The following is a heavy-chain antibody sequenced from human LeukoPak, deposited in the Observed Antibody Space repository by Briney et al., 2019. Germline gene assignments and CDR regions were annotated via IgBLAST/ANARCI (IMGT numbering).Heavy chain of an antibody. J-gene: IGHJ6*03. Sequence: SVKVSCKASGYTFTNYAMNWVRQAPGQGLEWMGGIIPIFGTANYAQKFQGRVTITADKSTSTAYMELSSLRSEDTAVYYCARGVRCSGGSCYVYYYYMDVWGKGTTVTVSS. V-gene: IGHV1-69*06. CDR3: ARGVRCSGGSCYVYYYYMDV. CDR2: IIPIFGTA. CDR1: GYTFTNYA. D-gene: IGHD2-15*01.